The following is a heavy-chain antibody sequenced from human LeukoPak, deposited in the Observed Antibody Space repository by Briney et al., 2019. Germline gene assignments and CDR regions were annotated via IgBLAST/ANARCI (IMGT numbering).Heavy chain of an antibody. CDR1: GDSISSNNRY. CDR3: ASSHSATWYDD. V-gene: IGHV4-39*07. J-gene: IGHJ4*02. Sequence: SETLSLTCTVSGDSISSNNRYWGWIRQPPGKGLEWIGSFYFGGSNYYSPSLRSRVIISLDTSKNQFSLALNFVTAADTAMYYCASSHSATWYDDWGQGALVTVSS. CDR2: FYFGGSN. D-gene: IGHD6-13*01.